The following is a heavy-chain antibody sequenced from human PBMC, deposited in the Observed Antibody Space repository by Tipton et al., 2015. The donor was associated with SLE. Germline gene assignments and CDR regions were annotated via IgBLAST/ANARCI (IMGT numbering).Heavy chain of an antibody. Sequence: TLSLTCTVSGGSISSDYWTWIRQPPGKGLEWIVYIHYTGRTKYNPSLKNRVTISLDTSKNQFSLKLSSVSAADTAVYYCARDQEMSSGENRFDPWGQGTLVTVSS. CDR1: GGSISSDY. D-gene: IGHD5-24*01. CDR3: ARDQEMSSGENRFDP. V-gene: IGHV4-59*01. CDR2: IHYTGRT. J-gene: IGHJ5*02.